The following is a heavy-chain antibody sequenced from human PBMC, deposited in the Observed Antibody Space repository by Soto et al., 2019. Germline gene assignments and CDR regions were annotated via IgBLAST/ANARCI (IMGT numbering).Heavy chain of an antibody. Sequence: QLQLQESGPGLVKPSETLSLTCTVSGGSISSSSYYWGWIRQPPGKGLEWIGSIYYSGSTYYNPSLKSRVTISVDTSKNQFSLKLSSVTAADTAVYYCARLTRSAASDPGGQGTLVTVSS. CDR1: GGSISSSSYY. CDR3: ARLTRSAASDP. J-gene: IGHJ5*02. D-gene: IGHD6-13*01. CDR2: IYYSGST. V-gene: IGHV4-39*01.